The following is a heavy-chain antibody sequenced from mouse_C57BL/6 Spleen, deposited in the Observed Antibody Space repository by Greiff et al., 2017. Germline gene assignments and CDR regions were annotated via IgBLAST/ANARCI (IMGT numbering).Heavy chain of an antibody. CDR2: ILPGSGST. CDR3: ARSARYYGRDDFGY. CDR1: GYTFTGYW. J-gene: IGHJ2*01. D-gene: IGHD1-1*01. V-gene: IGHV1-9*01. Sequence: QVQLQQPGAELMKPGASVKLSCKATGYTFTGYWIEWVKQRPGHGLEWIGEILPGSGSTNYNEKFKGKATFTADTSSNTAYMQLSSLTTEDSAIYCCARSARYYGRDDFGYWGKGATLTVSS.